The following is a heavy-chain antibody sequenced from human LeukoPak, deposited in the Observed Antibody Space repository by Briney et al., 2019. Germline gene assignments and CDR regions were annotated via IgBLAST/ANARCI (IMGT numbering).Heavy chain of an antibody. V-gene: IGHV1-46*01. Sequence: ASVKVSCKASGYTFSRQYMHFVRQAPGQGLEWMGIINPSSGNTNCAQKFQGRVTMTRDTSTSTIYMDLSSLRSDDTAVYYCSTSVGGTEFDSWGQGALVTVSS. D-gene: IGHD3-16*01. CDR1: GYTFSRQY. J-gene: IGHJ4*02. CDR2: INPSSGNT. CDR3: STSVGGTEFDS.